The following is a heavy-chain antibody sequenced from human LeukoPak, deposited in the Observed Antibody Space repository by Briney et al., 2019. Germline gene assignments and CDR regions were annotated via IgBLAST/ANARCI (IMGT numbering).Heavy chain of an antibody. J-gene: IGHJ4*02. V-gene: IGHV3-30*04. CDR2: ISHDGGTK. CDR3: ARARGRWHLLPLDF. Sequence: GSLRLSCAASGSSFSNFAIHWVRQAPGKGLEWLAVISHDGGTKHYADSVKGRFTISRDNSNNSLSLQMNSLSAEDTAVYYCARARGRWHLLPLDFWGQGTLVTVSS. CDR1: GSSFSNFA. D-gene: IGHD1-26*01.